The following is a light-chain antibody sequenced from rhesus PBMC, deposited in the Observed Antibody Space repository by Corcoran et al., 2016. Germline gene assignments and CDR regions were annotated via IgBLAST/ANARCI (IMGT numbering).Light chain of an antibody. Sequence: QAALTQPPSVSGSPGQSVTISCTGTSSDIGGYNYVSWYQQHPGKAPKLMIYDVSQRPAGVSDRFSGSKSGNTASLTISVPQAEDEAEYYCSSYAGSNTYIFGAGTRLTVL. CDR2: DVS. CDR3: SSYAGSNTYI. J-gene: IGLJ1*01. CDR1: SSDIGGYNY. V-gene: IGLV2-23*01.